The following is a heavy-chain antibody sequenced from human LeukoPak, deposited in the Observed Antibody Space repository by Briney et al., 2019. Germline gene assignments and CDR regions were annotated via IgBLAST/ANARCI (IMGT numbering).Heavy chain of an antibody. D-gene: IGHD4-17*01. Sequence: GASVKVSCKASGYVFTGYYMHWVRQAPGQRLEWMGWINPNSGVTNYAQKFQGRVTMTTDTSISTAYMELNSLRSDDAGVNSCARLRYGDLDYWGQGTLVTVSS. J-gene: IGHJ4*02. CDR1: GYVFTGYY. CDR3: ARLRYGDLDY. CDR2: INPNSGVT. V-gene: IGHV1-2*02.